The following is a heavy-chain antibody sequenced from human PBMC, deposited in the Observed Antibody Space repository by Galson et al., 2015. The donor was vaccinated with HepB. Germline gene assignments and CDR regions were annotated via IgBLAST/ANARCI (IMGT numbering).Heavy chain of an antibody. CDR1: GFTFSSSS. D-gene: IGHD3-10*01. J-gene: IGHJ2*01. V-gene: IGHV3-48*01. CDR3: ARSDFGRGYWYFDL. CDR2: ISSTSTTI. Sequence: SLRLSCAVSGFTFSSSSMNWVRQPPGKGLEWVSYISSTSTTIYYADSVKGRFTISRDNAKSSLYPQMNSLRAEDTAVYYCARSDFGRGYWYFDLWGRGTLVTVSS.